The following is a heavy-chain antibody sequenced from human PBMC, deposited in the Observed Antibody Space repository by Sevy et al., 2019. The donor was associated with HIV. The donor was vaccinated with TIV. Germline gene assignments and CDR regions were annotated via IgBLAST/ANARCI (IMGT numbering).Heavy chain of an antibody. D-gene: IGHD3-22*01. CDR2: ISFDGTNK. J-gene: IGHJ4*02. V-gene: IGHV3-30-3*01. Sequence: GGSLRLSCVGSGFTFNNYAMHWVRQSPGKGLEWVALISFDGTNKFYADSVKGRFTISRDNSRGTLYLQMTSLKVEDSTLYHCVTDQEDTSGYYPRDYWGQGTLVTVSS. CDR3: VTDQEDTSGYYPRDY. CDR1: GFTFNNYA.